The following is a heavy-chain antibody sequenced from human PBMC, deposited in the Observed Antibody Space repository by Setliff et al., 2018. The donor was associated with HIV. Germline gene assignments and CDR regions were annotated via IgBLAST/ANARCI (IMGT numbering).Heavy chain of an antibody. J-gene: IGHJ4*02. CDR2: IKGDGSKT. Sequence: GASVRLSCAASGFTFGSYWMSWVRQAPRQGLEYVAHIKGDGSKTKYVDSVRGRFTISRDNAKKSLYLQMNSLRAEDTAVYYCVSTPGVFYFDFWGQGTPVTVSS. V-gene: IGHV3-7*03. D-gene: IGHD2-15*01. CDR1: GFTFGSYW. CDR3: VSTPGVFYFDF.